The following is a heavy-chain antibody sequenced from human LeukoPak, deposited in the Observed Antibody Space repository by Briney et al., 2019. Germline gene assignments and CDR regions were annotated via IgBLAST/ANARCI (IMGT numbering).Heavy chain of an antibody. D-gene: IGHD3-3*01. CDR3: AKDFWSGYYVGYFDY. J-gene: IGHJ4*02. V-gene: IGHV3-23*01. CDR2: ISGRGGST. Sequence: GGSLRLSCAVSGFTFRSYDMSWVRQAPGKGLEWVSGISGRGGSTYYADSVKGRFTISRDNSKNTLYLQMNSLRAEDTAVYYCAKDFWSGYYVGYFDYWGQGTLVTVSS. CDR1: GFTFRSYD.